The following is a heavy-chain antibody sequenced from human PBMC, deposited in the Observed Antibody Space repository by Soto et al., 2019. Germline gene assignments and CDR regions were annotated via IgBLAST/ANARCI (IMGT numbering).Heavy chain of an antibody. J-gene: IGHJ6*02. Sequence: SGPTLVNPTQTLTLTCTFSGFSLSTSGMCVSWIRQPPGKALEWLAPIDWDDDKYYSTSLKTRLTISKDTSKNQVVLTMTNMDPVDTATYYCARIPGIYYYDSSGYPFQNNGMDVWGQGTTVTVSS. D-gene: IGHD3-22*01. CDR2: IDWDDDK. CDR3: ARIPGIYYYDSSGYPFQNNGMDV. V-gene: IGHV2-70*01. CDR1: GFSLSTSGMC.